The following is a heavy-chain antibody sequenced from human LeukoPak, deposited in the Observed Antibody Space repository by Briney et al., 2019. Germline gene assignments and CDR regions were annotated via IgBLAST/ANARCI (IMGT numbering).Heavy chain of an antibody. D-gene: IGHD1-26*01. V-gene: IGHV3-48*03. Sequence: GGSLRLSCAASGFSFRSFEMSWVRQAPGKGLECIAYISSASGTIYHADSVKGRFTISRDNANNSLYLQMNSLRAEDTAIYYCARSTELSDPYFYYGMDVWGQGTTVTVSS. CDR1: GFSFRSFE. CDR2: ISSASGTI. CDR3: ARSTELSDPYFYYGMDV. J-gene: IGHJ6*02.